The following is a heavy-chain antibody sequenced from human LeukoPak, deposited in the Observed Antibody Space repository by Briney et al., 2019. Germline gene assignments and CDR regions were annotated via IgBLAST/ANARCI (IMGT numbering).Heavy chain of an antibody. CDR1: GFNFRSHA. CDR3: AKDHGTNVYDPFDY. V-gene: IGHV3-23*01. D-gene: IGHD2-8*01. CDR2: ISNGGAGT. J-gene: IGHJ4*02. Sequence: GGSLRLSCAASGFNFRSHAMSWVRQAPGKGLEWVSVISNGGAGTYYADSVKGRFTISTDNSKSTLYLQMSRLRAEDTAVYYCAKDHGTNVYDPFDYWGQGTLVTVSS.